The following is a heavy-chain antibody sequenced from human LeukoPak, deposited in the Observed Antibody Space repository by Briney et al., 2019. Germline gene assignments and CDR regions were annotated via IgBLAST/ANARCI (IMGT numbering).Heavy chain of an antibody. D-gene: IGHD3-3*01. J-gene: IGHJ4*02. CDR1: GFTFSSYA. CDR2: ISGSGGST. Sequence: GGSLRLSCAASGFTFSSYAMSWVRQAPGKGLEWVSAISGSGGSTYYADSVKGRFTISRDNSKNTLYLQMNSLRAEDTAVYYCAKDNTIQGRIMIFGVVRGEFDYWGQGTLVTVSS. V-gene: IGHV3-23*01. CDR3: AKDNTIQGRIMIFGVVRGEFDY.